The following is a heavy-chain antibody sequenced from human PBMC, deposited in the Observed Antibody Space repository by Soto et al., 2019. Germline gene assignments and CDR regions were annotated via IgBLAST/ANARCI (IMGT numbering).Heavy chain of an antibody. CDR2: IYYSGST. V-gene: IGHV4-59*01. J-gene: IGHJ4*02. CDR1: GGSISSYY. CDR3: ARDSGDYSDY. Sequence: QVQLQESGPGLVKPSETLSLTCTVSGGSISSYYWSWIRQPPGKGLEWIGYIYYSGSTNYNPSLKXXVXLXXDTSKNQFSLKLSSVTAADTAVYYCARDSGDYSDYWGQGTLVTVSS.